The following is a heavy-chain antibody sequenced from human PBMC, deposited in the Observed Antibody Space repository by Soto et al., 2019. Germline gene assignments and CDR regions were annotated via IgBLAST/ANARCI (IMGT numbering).Heavy chain of an antibody. J-gene: IGHJ4*02. V-gene: IGHV3-33*01. CDR1: GFTFSSYG. CDR3: AFVEMSKSSSDY. Sequence: GGSLRLSCAASGFTFSSYGMHWVRQAPGKGLEWVAVIWYDGSNKYYADSVKGRFTISRDNSKNTLYLQMNSLRAEDTAVYYCAFVEMSKSSSDYWGQGTLVTVSS. CDR2: IWYDGSNK.